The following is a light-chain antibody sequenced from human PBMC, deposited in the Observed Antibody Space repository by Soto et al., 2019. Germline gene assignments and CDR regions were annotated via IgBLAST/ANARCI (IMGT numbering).Light chain of an antibody. CDR3: SSYTSSSNSRV. CDR1: SSDVGGYNY. Sequence: QSVLTQPASVPGSPGQSITISCTGTSSDVGGYNYVSWYQQHPGKAPKLMIYDVSNRPSGVSNRFSGSKSGNTASLTISGLQAEDEADYYCSSYTSSSNSRVFGTGTKVTVL. CDR2: DVS. V-gene: IGLV2-14*01. J-gene: IGLJ1*01.